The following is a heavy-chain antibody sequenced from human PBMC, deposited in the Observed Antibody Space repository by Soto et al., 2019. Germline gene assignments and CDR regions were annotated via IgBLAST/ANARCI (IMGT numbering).Heavy chain of an antibody. V-gene: IGHV4-59*08. Sequence: ETLSLTCTVSGGSISSYYWSWIRQPPGKGLEWIGYIYYSGSTNYNPSLKSRVTISVDTSKNQFSLKLSSVTAADTAVYYCARLTPTIYDFWSGFYMDVWGKGTTVTVSS. J-gene: IGHJ6*03. CDR1: GGSISSYY. D-gene: IGHD3-3*01. CDR2: IYYSGST. CDR3: ARLTPTIYDFWSGFYMDV.